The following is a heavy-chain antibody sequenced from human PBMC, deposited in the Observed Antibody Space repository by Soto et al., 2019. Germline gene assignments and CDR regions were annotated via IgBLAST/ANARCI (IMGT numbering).Heavy chain of an antibody. Sequence: EVQLVESGGGLVKPGGSLRLSCEASGFTFSGHTLTWVRQAPGKGLEWVSSISSSGGYIHYADSVKGRFTISRDNANNSLFLQINSLRVEDTALYYCAGRIAAGGGMDVWGQGTTVSVYS. J-gene: IGHJ6*02. CDR3: AGRIAAGGGMDV. CDR1: GFTFSGHT. D-gene: IGHD6-13*01. CDR2: ISSSGGYI. V-gene: IGHV3-21*02.